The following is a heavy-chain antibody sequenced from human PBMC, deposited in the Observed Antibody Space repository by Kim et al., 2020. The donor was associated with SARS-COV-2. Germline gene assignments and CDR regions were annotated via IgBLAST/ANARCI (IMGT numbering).Heavy chain of an antibody. J-gene: IGHJ6*01. V-gene: IGHV3-30-3*01. CDR1: GFTFSSYA. D-gene: IGHD6-13*01. CDR3: ARSLIAAADTEKYYYYY. CDR2: ISYDGSNK. Sequence: GGSLRLSCAASGFTFSSYAMHWVRQAPGKGLEWVAVISYDGSNKYYADSVKGRFTISRDNSKNTLYLQMNSLRAEDTAVYYCARSLIAAADTEKYYYYY.